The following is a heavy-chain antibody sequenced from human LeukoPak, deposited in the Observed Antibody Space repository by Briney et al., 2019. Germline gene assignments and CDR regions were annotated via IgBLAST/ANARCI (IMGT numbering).Heavy chain of an antibody. CDR1: GGSISSYS. V-gene: IGHV4-59*07. CDR3: ARAIGYSNLKTWFDT. CDR2: IYYSGTT. J-gene: IGHJ5*02. Sequence: PSDTLSLTCTVSGGSISSYSWNWLRQPPGKGLEWIGHIYYSGTTNYNPSLKSRVTISVDTSENQFSLRLSSVTAADTAVYYCARAIGYSNLKTWFDTWGQGTLVTVSS. D-gene: IGHD4-11*01.